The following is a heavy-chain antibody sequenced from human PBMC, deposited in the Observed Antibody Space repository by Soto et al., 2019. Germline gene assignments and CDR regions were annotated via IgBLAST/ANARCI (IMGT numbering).Heavy chain of an antibody. CDR1: GGSISSGGYS. V-gene: IGHV4-30-2*01. D-gene: IGHD5-18*01. J-gene: IGHJ4*02. Sequence: SETLSLTCAVSGGSISSGGYSWSWIRQPPGKGLEWIGYIYHSGSTYYNPSLKSRVTISVDRSKNQFSLKLSSVTAADTAVYYCAREGSYGHFDYWGQGTLVTVSS. CDR2: IYHSGST. CDR3: AREGSYGHFDY.